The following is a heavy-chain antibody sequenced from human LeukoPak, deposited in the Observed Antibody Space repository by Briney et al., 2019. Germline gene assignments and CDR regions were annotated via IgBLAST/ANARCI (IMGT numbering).Heavy chain of an antibody. CDR3: ARTNVTAPYYYYMDV. CDR1: GGSISSYY. V-gene: IGHV4-4*07. D-gene: IGHD2-21*02. J-gene: IGHJ6*03. Sequence: SETLSLTCTVSGGSISSYYWSWIRQPAGKGLEWIGRIYTSGSTNYNPSLKSRVTISVDTSKNQFSLKLSSVTAADTAVYYCARTNVTAPYYYYMDVWGKGTTVTVSS. CDR2: IYTSGST.